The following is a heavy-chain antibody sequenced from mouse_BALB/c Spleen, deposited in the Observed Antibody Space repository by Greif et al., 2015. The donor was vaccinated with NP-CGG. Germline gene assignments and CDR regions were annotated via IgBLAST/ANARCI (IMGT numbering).Heavy chain of an antibody. CDR1: GFTFSDYY. CDR2: ISDGGSYT. V-gene: IGHV5-4*02. D-gene: IGHD2-1*01. J-gene: IGHJ3*01. CDR3: ARGRDGNLLFAY. Sequence: EVQLVESGGGLVKPGGSLKLSCAASGFTFSDYYMYWVRQTPEKRLEWVATISDGGSYTYYPDSVKGRFTISRDNAKNNLYLQMSSLKSEDTAMYYCARGRDGNLLFAYWGQGTLVTVSA.